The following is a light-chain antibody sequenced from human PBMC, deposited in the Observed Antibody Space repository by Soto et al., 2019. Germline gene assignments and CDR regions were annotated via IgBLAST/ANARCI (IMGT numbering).Light chain of an antibody. CDR2: GTS. Sequence: ELVMTQSPATLSLSPGERATLSCRASQSVATNLAWYQQKPGQAPKLLIFGTSARADGVPARFSGSGSETDFTLTISSLQSEDFAVYYCQQYNNWPPYQTCGQGTKVDIK. CDR3: QQYNNWPPYQT. V-gene: IGKV3-15*01. CDR1: QSVATN. J-gene: IGKJ1*01.